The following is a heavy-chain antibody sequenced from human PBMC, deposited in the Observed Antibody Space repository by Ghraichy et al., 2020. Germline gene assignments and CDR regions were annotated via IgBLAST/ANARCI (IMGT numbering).Heavy chain of an antibody. D-gene: IGHD3-22*01. Sequence: QTLSLTCTFSGFSLSTSGMCVTWIRQPPGKALEWLARIDWDAYKYYSTSLKTRLTISKDTSKNQVVLTMTNMDPVDTATDYCARATFYYDSSGRSYYYGMDVWGQGTTVTVSS. J-gene: IGHJ6*02. V-gene: IGHV2-70*11. CDR3: ARATFYYDSSGRSYYYGMDV. CDR2: IDWDAYK. CDR1: GFSLSTSGMC.